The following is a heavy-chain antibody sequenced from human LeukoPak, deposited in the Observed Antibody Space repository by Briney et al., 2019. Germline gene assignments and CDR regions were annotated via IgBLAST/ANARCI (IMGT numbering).Heavy chain of an antibody. V-gene: IGHV1-2*02. CDR2: INPNSGGT. Sequence: GASAKVSCKASGYTFTGYYMHWVRQAPGQGLEWMGWINPNSGGTNYAQKFQGRVTMTRDTSISTAYMELSRLRSDDTAVYYCARESTTGTHFDYWGQGTLVTVSS. CDR3: ARESTTGTHFDY. J-gene: IGHJ4*02. CDR1: GYTFTGYY. D-gene: IGHD1-1*01.